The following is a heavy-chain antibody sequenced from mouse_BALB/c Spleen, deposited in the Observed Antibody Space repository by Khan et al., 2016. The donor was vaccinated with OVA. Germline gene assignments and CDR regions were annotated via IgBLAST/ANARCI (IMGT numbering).Heavy chain of an antibody. V-gene: IGHV3-2*02. D-gene: IGHD1-2*01. CDR3: ARTARMKY. CDR2: ISYSGST. Sequence: EVQLVESGPGLVKPSQSLSLTCTVTGYSITSGYGWNWIRQFPGNKLEWMGYISYSGSTNYNPSLKSRISITRDTSKNQFFLQLNSVTPEDTATYYCARTARMKYWGQATTLTVSS. J-gene: IGHJ2*01. CDR1: GYSITSGYG.